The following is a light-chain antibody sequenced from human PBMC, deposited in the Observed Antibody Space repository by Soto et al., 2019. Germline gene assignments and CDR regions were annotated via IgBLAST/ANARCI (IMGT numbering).Light chain of an antibody. Sequence: EIVLTQSPGTLSLSPGERATLSCRASQRVSSTFLAWYQQKPGQAPRLLIYDAYSRATGIPDRFSGSGYGTDFTLTISRLEPEYLAVYYGQHYGSSPGLFTFGPGTKVD. V-gene: IGKV3-20*01. J-gene: IGKJ3*01. CDR3: QHYGSSPGLFT. CDR1: QRVSSTF. CDR2: DAY.